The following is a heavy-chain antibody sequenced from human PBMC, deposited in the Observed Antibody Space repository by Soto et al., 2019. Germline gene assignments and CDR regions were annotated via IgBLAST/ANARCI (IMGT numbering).Heavy chain of an antibody. Sequence: QVQLVQSGAEVKKPGASVKVSCKASGYTFTSYGISWVRQAPGQGLEWMGWISAYNGNTNYAQKLQGRVTMTTDTSTSTAYMELRSLRSDDTAVYYSARDWAPYSSSWTFDYWGQGTLVTVSS. V-gene: IGHV1-18*01. CDR3: ARDWAPYSSSWTFDY. J-gene: IGHJ4*02. D-gene: IGHD6-13*01. CDR1: GYTFTSYG. CDR2: ISAYNGNT.